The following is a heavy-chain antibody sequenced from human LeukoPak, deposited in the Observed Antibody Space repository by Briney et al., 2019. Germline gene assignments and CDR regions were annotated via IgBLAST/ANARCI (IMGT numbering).Heavy chain of an antibody. Sequence: SVKVSCKASGGTFSSYAISWVRQAPGQGLEWMGGIIPIFGTANYAQKFQGRVTITADESTSTAYMELSSLRSEDTAVYYCAGPGSGYYYGAFDIWGQGTMVTASS. J-gene: IGHJ3*02. CDR2: IIPIFGTA. D-gene: IGHD3-22*01. CDR1: GGTFSSYA. CDR3: AGPGSGYYYGAFDI. V-gene: IGHV1-69*13.